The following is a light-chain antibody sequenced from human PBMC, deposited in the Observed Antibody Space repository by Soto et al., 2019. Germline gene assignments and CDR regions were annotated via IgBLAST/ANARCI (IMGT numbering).Light chain of an antibody. Sequence: QSALTQPASVSGSPGQSITISCTGTSSDVGSYNLVSWYQQHPGKAPKLMIYEVSKRPSGVSNRFSGSKSGNTASLTISGLQAEDEADYYCCSYAGSGTFYFFGTGTKVTVL. V-gene: IGLV2-23*02. CDR2: EVS. CDR1: SSDVGSYNL. J-gene: IGLJ1*01. CDR3: CSYAGSGTFYF.